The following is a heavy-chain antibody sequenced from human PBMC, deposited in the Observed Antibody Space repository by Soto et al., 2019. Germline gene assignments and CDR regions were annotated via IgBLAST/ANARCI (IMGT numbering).Heavy chain of an antibody. V-gene: IGHV5-51*01. D-gene: IGHD2-15*01. J-gene: IGHJ6*02. Sequence: GESLKISCKGSGYSFTNYWIGWVRQMPGKGLEWMGIIYPGDSDTNYSPSFQGHVTLSVDKSIGTAYLQWSSLKASDTAIYYCARQGGYYYYGMDVWGQGTAVTVSS. CDR1: GYSFTNYW. CDR3: ARQGGYYYYGMDV. CDR2: IYPGDSDT.